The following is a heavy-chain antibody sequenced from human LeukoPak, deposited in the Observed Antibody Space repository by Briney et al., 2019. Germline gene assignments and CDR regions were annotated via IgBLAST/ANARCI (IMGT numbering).Heavy chain of an antibody. Sequence: GGSLRLSCAASGFTFSSYSMNWVRQAPGKGLEWVSSISSSSSYIYYADSVKGRFTISRDNAKNSLYLQMNSLRAEDTAVYYCTRDTVVPAAFDYWGQGTLVTVSS. CDR2: ISSSSSYI. CDR1: GFTFSSYS. D-gene: IGHD2-2*01. V-gene: IGHV3-21*01. CDR3: TRDTVVPAAFDY. J-gene: IGHJ4*02.